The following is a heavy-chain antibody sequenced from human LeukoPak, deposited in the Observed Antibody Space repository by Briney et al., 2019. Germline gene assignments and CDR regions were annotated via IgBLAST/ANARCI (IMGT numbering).Heavy chain of an antibody. CDR2: IKQDGSEK. D-gene: IGHD3-22*01. CDR3: ARDPHYYDSSGYNYYFDY. J-gene: IGHJ4*02. Sequence: GGSLRLSCAASGFTFSSYAMSWVRQAPGKGLEWVANIKQDGSEKYYVDSVKGRFTISRDNAKNSLYLQMNSLRAEDTAVYYCARDPHYYDSSGYNYYFDYWGQGTLVTVSS. CDR1: GFTFSSYA. V-gene: IGHV3-7*01.